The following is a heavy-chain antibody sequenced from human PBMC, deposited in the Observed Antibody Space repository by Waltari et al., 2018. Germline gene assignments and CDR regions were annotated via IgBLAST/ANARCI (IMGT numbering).Heavy chain of an antibody. Sequence: QVQLVQSGAEVKKPGSSVRVSCKASGGALSSYAIRWVRQAPGQGLEWMGRMIPMFGEPNYAQKFQGRITITTDESTRTDYMELSSLRSDDTAVYFCATSSSGWYQDASDVWGHGTLVTV. J-gene: IGHJ3*01. V-gene: IGHV1-69*05. CDR1: GGALSSYA. CDR2: MIPMFGEP. CDR3: ATSSSGWYQDASDV. D-gene: IGHD6-19*01.